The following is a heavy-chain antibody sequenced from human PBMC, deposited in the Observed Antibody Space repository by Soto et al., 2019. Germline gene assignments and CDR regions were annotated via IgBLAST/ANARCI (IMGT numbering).Heavy chain of an antibody. V-gene: IGHV3-21*01. CDR3: ARSRNIVCIVGATRCHSVAFDI. Sequence: GGSLRLSCAASGFTFSSYSMNWVSQAPGKGLEWVSSISSSSSYIYYADSVKGRFTISRDNAKNSLYLQMNSLRAEDTAVYYCARSRNIVCIVGATRCHSVAFDIWGQGTMVTVSS. J-gene: IGHJ3*02. CDR1: GFTFSSYS. CDR2: ISSSSSYI. D-gene: IGHD1-26*01.